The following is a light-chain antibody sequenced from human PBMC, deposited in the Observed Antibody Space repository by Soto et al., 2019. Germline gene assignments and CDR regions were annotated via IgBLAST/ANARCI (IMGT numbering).Light chain of an antibody. Sequence: EIVMTQSPATLSVSPEERATLSCRASQSVTINLAWYQQKPGQAPRLLIYGASTRATGIPARFSGSGSGTEFTLTISSLQSEDFAVYYCQHYNNWPPWTFGQGTKVEIK. CDR2: GAS. CDR3: QHYNNWPPWT. V-gene: IGKV3-15*01. CDR1: QSVTIN. J-gene: IGKJ1*01.